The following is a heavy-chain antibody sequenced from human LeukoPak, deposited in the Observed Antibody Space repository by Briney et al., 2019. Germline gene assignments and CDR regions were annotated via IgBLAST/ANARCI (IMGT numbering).Heavy chain of an antibody. CDR3: AREVEYCSGGSCYYFDY. J-gene: IGHJ4*02. CDR1: GFTFSSYE. D-gene: IGHD2-15*01. V-gene: IGHV3-48*03. CDR2: ISSSGGTI. Sequence: GGSLRLSCAASGFTFSSYEMNWVRQAPGKGLEWVSYISSSGGTIYYADSVKGRFTISRDNAKNSLYLQMNSLRAEDTAVYYCAREVEYCSGGSCYYFDYWGQGTLVTVSS.